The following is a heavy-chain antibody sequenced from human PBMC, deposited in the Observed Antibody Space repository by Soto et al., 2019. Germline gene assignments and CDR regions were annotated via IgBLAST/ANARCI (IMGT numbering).Heavy chain of an antibody. CDR3: ARDRGMVITTTGYFDY. D-gene: IGHD2-15*01. CDR1: GFTFSTYW. J-gene: IGHJ4*02. V-gene: IGHV3-7*01. Sequence: EVQLVESGGGLVQPGGSLRLSCAASGFTFSTYWMSWVRQAPGKGLEWVANIEQEGSEEYFVDSVKGRFTISRDNAKNSLYLQMNSLRAEDMAVYYCARDRGMVITTTGYFDYWGQGTLVTVSS. CDR2: IEQEGSEE.